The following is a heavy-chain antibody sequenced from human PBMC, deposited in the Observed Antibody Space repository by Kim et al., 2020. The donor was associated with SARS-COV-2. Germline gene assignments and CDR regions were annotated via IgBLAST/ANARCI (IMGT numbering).Heavy chain of an antibody. D-gene: IGHD2-21*02. Sequence: ASVKVSCKASGYTFSSHGISWVRQAPGQGLEWMGWISAYNANTNYEQKFQGRVTMTTDTSTSTAYMELRSLRSDDTAVYYCAREVRYSYYGGDCLFDYWGQGTLVTVSS. J-gene: IGHJ4*02. CDR2: ISAYNANT. V-gene: IGHV1-18*01. CDR3: AREVRYSYYGGDCLFDY. CDR1: GYTFSSHG.